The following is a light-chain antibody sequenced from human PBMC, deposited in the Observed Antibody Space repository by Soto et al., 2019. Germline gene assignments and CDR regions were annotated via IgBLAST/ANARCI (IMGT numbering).Light chain of an antibody. CDR1: QSISSW. V-gene: IGKV1-5*01. CDR2: DAS. Sequence: DIQMTQSPSTLYASVRDTVTITCRASQSISSWLAWYQQKPGKAPKLLIYDASSLESGVPSRFSGSGSGTEFTLTISSLQPDDFATYYCQQFNTSPWTFGQGPKVDIK. J-gene: IGKJ1*01. CDR3: QQFNTSPWT.